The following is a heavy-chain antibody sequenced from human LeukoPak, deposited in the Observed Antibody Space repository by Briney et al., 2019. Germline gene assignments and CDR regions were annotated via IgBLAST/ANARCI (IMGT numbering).Heavy chain of an antibody. CDR2: IRYDGSNK. CDR1: GFTFSSYG. J-gene: IGHJ6*02. CDR3: ARAIVVPDRDYYGMEV. V-gene: IGHV3-33*01. Sequence: GRSLRLSCAASGFTFSSYGMHWVRQAPGKGLQWVAVIRYDGSNKYYADSVKGRFTISRDNSKNTLYLQMNSLRAEDTAVYYCARAIVVPDRDYYGMEVWGQGTTVTVSS. D-gene: IGHD2-2*01.